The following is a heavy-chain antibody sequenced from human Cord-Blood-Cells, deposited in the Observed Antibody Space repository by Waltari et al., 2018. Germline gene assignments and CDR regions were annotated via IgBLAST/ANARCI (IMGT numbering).Heavy chain of an antibody. V-gene: IGHV3-23*01. CDR2: ISGSGGST. D-gene: IGHD1-1*01. J-gene: IGHJ3*02. CDR3: AKASTGDAFDI. Sequence: EVQLFESGGGLVQPGGSVRLSGEASVFTFGGYAVGWGRQAPGKGLEWVSAISGSGGSTYYADSVKGRFTISRDNSKNTLYLQMNSLRAEDTAVYYCAKASTGDAFDIWGQGTMVTVSS. CDR1: VFTFGGYA.